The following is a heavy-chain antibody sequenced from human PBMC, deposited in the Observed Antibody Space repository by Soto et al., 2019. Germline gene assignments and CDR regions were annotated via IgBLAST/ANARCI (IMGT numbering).Heavy chain of an antibody. V-gene: IGHV3-33*01. CDR1: GFTFSSYG. Sequence: GGSLRLSCAASGFTFSSYGMHWVRQAPGKGLEWVAVIWYDGSNKYYADSVKGRFTISRDNSKNTLYLQMNSLRAEDTAVYYCARGPGYCSGGSCYSLPHMDVWGKGTTVTVSS. J-gene: IGHJ6*03. CDR2: IWYDGSNK. CDR3: ARGPGYCSGGSCYSLPHMDV. D-gene: IGHD2-15*01.